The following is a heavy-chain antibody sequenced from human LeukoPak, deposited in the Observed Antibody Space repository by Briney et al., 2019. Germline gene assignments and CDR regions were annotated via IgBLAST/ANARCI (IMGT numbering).Heavy chain of an antibody. CDR3: AKGLRWFGNFYFNFFDH. CDR2: ISYDGGKR. CDR1: GFSFTTYG. V-gene: IGHV3-30*18. J-gene: IGHJ4*02. D-gene: IGHD3-10*01. Sequence: GGSLRLSCSTSGFSFTTYGMHWVRQAPGKGLEWVAFISYDGGKRYFADSVKGRFSISRDNSASALFLDMGSLRSEDTGVYFCAKGLRWFGNFYFNFFDHWGQGILVTVSS.